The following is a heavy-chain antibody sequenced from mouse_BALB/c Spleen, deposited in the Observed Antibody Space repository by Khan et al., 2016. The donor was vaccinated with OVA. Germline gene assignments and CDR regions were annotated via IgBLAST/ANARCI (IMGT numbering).Heavy chain of an antibody. CDR3: ARGSGCGSTSWFGY. V-gene: IGHV1-9*01. CDR2: TLPGSNSS. J-gene: IGHJ3*01. CDR1: GYSFSSSW. D-gene: IGHD1-1*01. Sequence: QVRLQQSGAELMKPGASVKISCKATGYSFSSSWIEWVKQRPGHGPAWFGETLPGSNSSNYHERFQGMATITADTSSTSAYMQFRSLTSADSAIYDCARGSGCGSTSWFGYWGQGTLVTVSA.